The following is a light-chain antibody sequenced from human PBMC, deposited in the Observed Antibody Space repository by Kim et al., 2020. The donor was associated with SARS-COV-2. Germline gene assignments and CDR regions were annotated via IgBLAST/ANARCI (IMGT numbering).Light chain of an antibody. CDR3: HQYNNWPLT. J-gene: IGKJ4*01. V-gene: IGKV3-15*01. CDR1: QSVSSN. CDR2: DAS. Sequence: SPGERATPSCSASQSVSSNLAWYQQKPGQAPRLLIYDASTRATGIPARFSGSGSGTQFTLTISSLQSEDFAVYYCHQYNNWPLTFGGGTKVDIK.